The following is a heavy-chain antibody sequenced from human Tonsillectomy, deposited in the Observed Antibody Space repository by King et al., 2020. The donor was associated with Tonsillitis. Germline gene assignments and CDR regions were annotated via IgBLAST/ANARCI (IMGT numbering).Heavy chain of an antibody. J-gene: IGHJ4*02. V-gene: IGHV3-30*03. CDR3: RASNCGGDCSIDY. D-gene: IGHD2-21*01. CDR2: ISYDGSNR. Sequence: VKLVESGGGVVQPGRSLRLSCAASGFTFSSYGIHWVRQAPGKGLEWVAVISYDGSNRYYADSVKGRFNISRDNSKNTLYLQMNSLRSEDTAVYYCRASNCGGDCSIDYWGQGTLVTVSS. CDR1: GFTFSSYG.